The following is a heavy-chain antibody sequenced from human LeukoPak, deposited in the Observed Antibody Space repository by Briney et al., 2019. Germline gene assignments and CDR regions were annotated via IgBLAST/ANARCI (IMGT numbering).Heavy chain of an antibody. J-gene: IGHJ6*03. Sequence: QSGGSLRLSCAASGFTFSTYAMSWVRQAPGRGLEWVSAISDSSSSIFYADSVKGRFTISRDNSKNTLYLQMNSLRAEDTAVYYCARRPPPYCGGDCSPDYYYYMDVWGKGTTVTVSS. V-gene: IGHV3-23*01. CDR3: ARRPPPYCGGDCSPDYYYYMDV. D-gene: IGHD2-21*01. CDR2: ISDSSSSI. CDR1: GFTFSTYA.